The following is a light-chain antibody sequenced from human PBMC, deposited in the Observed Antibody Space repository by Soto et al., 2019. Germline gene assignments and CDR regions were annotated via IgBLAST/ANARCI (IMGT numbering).Light chain of an antibody. Sequence: EIVLTQSPATLSLSPGERATLSCRASQSVSSYLAWYQQKPGQAPRLLIYAASSRATGIPDRFSGSGSGTDFTLTISRLEPEDFAVYYCQHYGYPQWTFGQGTKVDIK. CDR1: QSVSSY. J-gene: IGKJ1*01. V-gene: IGKV3-11*01. CDR3: QHYGYPQWT. CDR2: AAS.